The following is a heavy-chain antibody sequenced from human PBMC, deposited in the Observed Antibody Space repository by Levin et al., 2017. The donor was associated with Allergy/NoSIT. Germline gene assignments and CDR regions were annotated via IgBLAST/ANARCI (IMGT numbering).Heavy chain of an antibody. CDR1: GFTFSSYA. D-gene: IGHD3-10*01. CDR2: ISYDGSNK. J-gene: IGHJ4*02. CDR3: AREFYGSYYFDY. V-gene: IGHV3-30*04. Sequence: QSGESLKISCAASGFTFSSYAMHWVRQAPGKGLEWVAVISYDGSNKYYADSVKGRFTISRDNSKNTLYLQMNSLRAEDTAVYYCAREFYGSYYFDYWGQGTLVTVSS.